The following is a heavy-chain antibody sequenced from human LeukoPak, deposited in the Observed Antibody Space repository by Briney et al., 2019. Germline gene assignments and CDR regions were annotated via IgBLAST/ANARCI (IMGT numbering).Heavy chain of an antibody. CDR1: GFTFSSYG. V-gene: IGHV3-30*03. D-gene: IGHD1-26*01. J-gene: IGHJ4*02. Sequence: PGSSLKLSCAASGFTFSSYGMHWVRQAPGKGLEWVAVISSDGSSEQSADSVKGRFTISRGNSKNMLFLQMDSLRAEDAAVYYCARDLSGSYVSDYWGQGTLDTVSS. CDR3: ARDLSGSYVSDY. CDR2: ISSDGSSE.